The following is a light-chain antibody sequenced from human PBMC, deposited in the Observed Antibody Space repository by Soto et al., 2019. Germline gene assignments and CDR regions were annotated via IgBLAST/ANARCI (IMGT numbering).Light chain of an antibody. CDR1: QSVSGY. CDR3: QQRSHWLT. J-gene: IGKJ4*01. V-gene: IGKV3-11*01. CDR2: DAS. Sequence: EVVLAQSPVTRSLGPVGGATPSGRASQSVSGYLAWYQQKAGQAPRLLIYDASNRATGIPARFSGSGSGTDFTLTISSLEPEDSAVYYCQQRSHWLTFGEGTKVDI.